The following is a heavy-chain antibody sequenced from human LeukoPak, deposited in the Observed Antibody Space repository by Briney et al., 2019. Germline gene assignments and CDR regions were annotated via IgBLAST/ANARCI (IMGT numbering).Heavy chain of an antibody. CDR2: ISGTTSHI. CDR3: ARYTSGFDY. D-gene: IGHD6-19*01. CDR1: GFTFSSYS. Sequence: GGSLRLSCAASGFTFSSYSMNWVRQAPGKGLEWVSSISGTTSHIYYADSVKGRFTISRDNAKNSLYLQMNSLRAEDTAVYYCARYTSGFDYWGQGTLVTVSS. J-gene: IGHJ4*02. V-gene: IGHV3-21*01.